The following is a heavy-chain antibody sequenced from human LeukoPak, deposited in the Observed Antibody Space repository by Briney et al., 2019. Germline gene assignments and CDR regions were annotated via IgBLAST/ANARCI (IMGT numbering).Heavy chain of an antibody. CDR1: GFTFSDYY. CDR3: AKDIGQWLVGEAFDY. CDR2: ITDSGSDK. J-gene: IGHJ4*02. D-gene: IGHD6-19*01. V-gene: IGHV3-11*01. Sequence: GGSLRLSCAASGFTFSDYYMSWLRQAPGKGLEWVSYITDSGSDKYYADSVKGRFTISRDNAKNSLYLQMNSLRAEDTALYYCAKDIGQWLVGEAFDYWGQGTLVTVSS.